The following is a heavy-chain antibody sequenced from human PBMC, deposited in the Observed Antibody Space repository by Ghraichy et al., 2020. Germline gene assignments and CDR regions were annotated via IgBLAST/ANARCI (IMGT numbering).Heavy chain of an antibody. CDR3: ASQGYYYDFWSGYQAFDP. CDR2: IYYSWST. J-gene: IGHJ5*02. CDR1: GGSISSSSYY. Sequence: SQTLSLTCTVSGGSISSSSYYWGWIRQPPGKGLEWIGSIYYSWSTYYNPSLKSRVTISVDTSKNQFSLKLSSVTAADTAVYYCASQGYYYDFWSGYQAFDPWGQGTLVTVSS. D-gene: IGHD3-3*01. V-gene: IGHV4-39*01.